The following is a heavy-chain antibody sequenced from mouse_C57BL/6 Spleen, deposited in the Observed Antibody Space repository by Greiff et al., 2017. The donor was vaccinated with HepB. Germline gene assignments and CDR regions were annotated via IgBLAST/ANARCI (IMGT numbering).Heavy chain of an antibody. D-gene: IGHD2-10*02. CDR3: ARGGYGKGYFDV. CDR1: GISITTGNYR. V-gene: IGHV3-5*01. Sequence: EVKLMESGPGLVKPSQTVFLTCTVTGISITTGNYRWSWIRQFPGNKLEWIGYIYYSGTITYNPSLTSRTTITRDTPKNQFFLEMNSLTAEDTATYYCARGGYGKGYFDVWGTGTTVTVSS. CDR2: IYYSGTI. J-gene: IGHJ1*03.